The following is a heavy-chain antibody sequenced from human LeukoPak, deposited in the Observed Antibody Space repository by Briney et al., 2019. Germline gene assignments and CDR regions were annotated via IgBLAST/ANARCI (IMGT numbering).Heavy chain of an antibody. CDR3: ARGAPYYDILTG. CDR1: GYTFTRYE. Sequence: ASVKVSLKGSGYTFTRYENKWERQGTGPGPGWGGWMNPNSGNTDYAQKFQGRVTMTRNTSINTAYMELSSLRSEDTAVYYCARGAPYYDILTGWGQGTLVTVSS. D-gene: IGHD3-9*01. V-gene: IGHV1-8*01. J-gene: IGHJ4*02. CDR2: MNPNSGNT.